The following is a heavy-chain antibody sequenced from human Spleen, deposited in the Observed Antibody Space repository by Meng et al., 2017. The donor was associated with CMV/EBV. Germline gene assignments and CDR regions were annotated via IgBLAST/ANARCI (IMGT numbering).Heavy chain of an antibody. CDR2: INPNSGGT. CDR1: GYTLTGYY. V-gene: IGHV1-2*02. Sequence: ASVKVSCKASGYTLTGYYMHWVRQAPGQGLEWMGWINPNSGGTNYAQKFQGRVTMTRDTSISTAYMELSRLRSDDTAVYYCAREVDTAMVTYYYGMDVWGQGTTVTVSS. J-gene: IGHJ6*02. CDR3: AREVDTAMVTYYYGMDV. D-gene: IGHD5-18*01.